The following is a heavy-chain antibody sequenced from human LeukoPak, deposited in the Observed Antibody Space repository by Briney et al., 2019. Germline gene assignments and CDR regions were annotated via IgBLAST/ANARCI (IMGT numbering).Heavy chain of an antibody. V-gene: IGHV4-59*11. Sequence: SETLSLTCTVSGGSISSHYWSWIRQPPGKGLEWIGYIHYSGSTNYNPSLKSRVTISVDTSKNQFSLKLSSVTAADTAVYYCAKDTIGAAGGFSYWGQGSLVTVSS. CDR3: AKDTIGAAGGFSY. J-gene: IGHJ4*02. CDR1: GGSISSHY. CDR2: IHYSGST. D-gene: IGHD6-13*01.